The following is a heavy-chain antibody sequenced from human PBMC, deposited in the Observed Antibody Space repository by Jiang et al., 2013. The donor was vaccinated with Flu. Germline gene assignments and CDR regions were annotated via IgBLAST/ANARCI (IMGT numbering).Heavy chain of an antibody. CDR2: VGHNGYT. CDR1: FSGYY. D-gene: IGHD3-3*01. Sequence: LLKPSETLSLTCAFSGYYWSWIRQPPGKGLEWIGQVGHNGYTVYNPSLRSRATISLDTSKNQFSLTLSSVTAADTAVYYCARHGGYYFDCWGQETLVT. J-gene: IGHJ4*02. V-gene: IGHV4-34*01. CDR3: ARHGGYYFDC.